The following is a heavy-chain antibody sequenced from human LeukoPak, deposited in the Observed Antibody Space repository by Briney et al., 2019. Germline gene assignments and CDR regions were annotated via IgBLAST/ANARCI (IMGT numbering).Heavy chain of an antibody. Sequence: ASVKVSCKASGYTFTGYYMHWMRQAPGQGLAWMRWINPNRSDTNYAQKFQGRVTVTRDTSISTAYMELSGLRSDDTAVYYCARVGSSGWYVHPTLDYWGQGTLVTVSS. J-gene: IGHJ4*02. CDR2: INPNRSDT. V-gene: IGHV1-2*02. CDR1: GYTFTGYY. CDR3: ARVGSSGWYVHPTLDY. D-gene: IGHD6-19*01.